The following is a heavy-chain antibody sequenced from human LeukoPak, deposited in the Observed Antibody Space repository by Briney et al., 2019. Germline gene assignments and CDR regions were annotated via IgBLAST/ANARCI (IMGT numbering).Heavy chain of an antibody. D-gene: IGHD6-13*01. CDR3: SIEVGGIAAAAADY. Sequence: ASGRLCCKAAGYTFTRSSMHWMRQAPGQGLEWMGWINPNSGGTNYAQKFQGRVTMTRHKSISKDSMELSRLRPEYTAQAYYSIEVGGIAAAAADYCGQGTLVTVSS. CDR2: INPNSGGT. CDR1: GYTFTRSS. J-gene: IGHJ4*02. V-gene: IGHV1-2*02.